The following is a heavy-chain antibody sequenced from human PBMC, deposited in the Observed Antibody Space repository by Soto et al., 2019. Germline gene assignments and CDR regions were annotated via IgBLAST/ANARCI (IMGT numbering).Heavy chain of an antibody. D-gene: IGHD2-15*01. CDR1: VFTVSGNY. CDR3: ARPYFSDWGTEA. V-gene: IGHV3-53*01. Sequence: PVGSLRLSCAASVFTVSGNYMSCVRRSPGKWLECVSILYFTGDASYADSVKGRFTVSGDNSRNTLFLQMNSLRAEDTAVYYCARPYFSDWGTEARG. J-gene: IGHJ6*01. CDR2: LYFTGDA.